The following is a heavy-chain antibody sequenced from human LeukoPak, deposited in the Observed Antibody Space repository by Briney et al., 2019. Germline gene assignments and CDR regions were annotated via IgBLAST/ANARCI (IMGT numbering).Heavy chain of an antibody. CDR3: AKAPVWNYYYGLDV. D-gene: IGHD2-21*01. CDR2: ITTSGST. Sequence: GGSLRLSCAASGLTASHNVNNAMSWVRHAPGKGLEWVSGITTSGSTYYADSVKGRFTISRENSNNALYLHMDSLRAEDTAVYYCAKAPVWNYYYGLDVWGQGTTVTVSS. V-gene: IGHV3-23*01. J-gene: IGHJ6*02. CDR1: GLTASHNVNNA.